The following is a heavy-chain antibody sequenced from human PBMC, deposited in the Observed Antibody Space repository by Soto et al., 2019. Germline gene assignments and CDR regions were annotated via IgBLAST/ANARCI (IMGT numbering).Heavy chain of an antibody. CDR3: ASDRRIAAARRGGTTGAFDY. CDR1: GFTFSSYA. V-gene: IGHV3-30-3*01. J-gene: IGHJ4*02. D-gene: IGHD6-13*01. Sequence: QVQLVESGGGVVQPGRSLRLSCGASGFTFSSYAMHWVRQAPGKGLEWVAVISYDGSNKYYADSVKGRFTISRDNSKNTLYLPMNSLRAEDTAVYFSASDRRIAAARRGGTTGAFDYWGQGTLVTVSS. CDR2: ISYDGSNK.